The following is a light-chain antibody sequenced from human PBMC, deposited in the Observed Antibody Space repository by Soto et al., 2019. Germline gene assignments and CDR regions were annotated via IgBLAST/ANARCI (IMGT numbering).Light chain of an antibody. Sequence: DIQMTQSPATLSASVGDRVTITCRASQSVRSWLAWYQQKPGTAPKLLIFDASRLESGVPSRFSGSASGTEFTLTISSLQSEDFAIYYCQQYNTWPRTFGQGTKVEI. CDR1: QSVRSW. V-gene: IGKV1-5*01. J-gene: IGKJ1*01. CDR2: DAS. CDR3: QQYNTWPRT.